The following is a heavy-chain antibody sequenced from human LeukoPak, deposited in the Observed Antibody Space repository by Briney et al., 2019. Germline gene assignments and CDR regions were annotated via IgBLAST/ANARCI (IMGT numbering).Heavy chain of an antibody. J-gene: IGHJ5*02. V-gene: IGHV4-38-2*02. CDR1: GDSISSGYH. CDR3: ARDSGRSRYSDWFDP. D-gene: IGHD2-15*01. Sequence: SETLSLTCAVSGDSISSGYHWGWIRQPPGKGLEWIGNIYHSGTTYYNPSLKSRVAMSVDTSKNQFSLKLSSVTAADTAVYYCARDSGRSRYSDWFDPWGKGTLVTVSS. CDR2: IYHSGTT.